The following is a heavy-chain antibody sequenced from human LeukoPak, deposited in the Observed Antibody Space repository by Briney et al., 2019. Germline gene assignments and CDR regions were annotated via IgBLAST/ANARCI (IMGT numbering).Heavy chain of an antibody. CDR1: GFTFTTYW. CDR2: INQGGTEK. CDR3: ARHLSGVTGYTYGRGIDY. Sequence: GGSLRLSCAASGFTFTTYWMSWVRQLPGKGLEWVANINQGGTEKYYVDSVKGRFTISRDNAKKSLYLQMNSLRAEDTAVYYCARHLSGVTGYTYGRGIDYWGQGTLVTVSS. D-gene: IGHD5-18*01. V-gene: IGHV3-7*01. J-gene: IGHJ4*02.